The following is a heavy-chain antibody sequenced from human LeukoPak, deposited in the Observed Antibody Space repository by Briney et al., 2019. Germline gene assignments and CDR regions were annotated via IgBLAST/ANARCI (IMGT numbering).Heavy chain of an antibody. CDR1: GFTFSSYG. CDR3: AKDIRLHGSYLRTVFDY. J-gene: IGHJ4*02. D-gene: IGHD1-26*01. Sequence: PGGSLRLSCAASGFTFSSYGMHWVRQAPGKGLEWVAVIWYDGSNKYYADSVKGRFTISRDNAKNSLYLQMNSLRAEDTALYYCAKDIRLHGSYLRTVFDYWGQGTLVTVSS. V-gene: IGHV3-33*03. CDR2: IWYDGSNK.